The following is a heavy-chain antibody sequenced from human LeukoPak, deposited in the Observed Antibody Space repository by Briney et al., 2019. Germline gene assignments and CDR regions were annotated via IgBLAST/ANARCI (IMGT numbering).Heavy chain of an antibody. Sequence: GGSLRLSCAVSGFTFSNYWMSWVRQAPGKGLEWVANIKQDGSEKYYVDSVKGRITISRDNAKNSLYLQMNSLRAEDTAVYYCARDAFSRITVFGVVSDAFDIWGQGTVVTVSS. J-gene: IGHJ3*02. CDR1: GFTFSNYW. CDR2: IKQDGSEK. V-gene: IGHV3-7*01. CDR3: ARDAFSRITVFGVVSDAFDI. D-gene: IGHD3-3*01.